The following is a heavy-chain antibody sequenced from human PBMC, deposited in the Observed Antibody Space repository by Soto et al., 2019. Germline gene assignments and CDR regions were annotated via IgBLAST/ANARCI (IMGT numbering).Heavy chain of an antibody. CDR3: AKVRVPGDWYFDL. V-gene: IGHV3-23*01. J-gene: IGHJ2*01. CDR2: ISGSGGST. CDR1: GFTFSSYA. D-gene: IGHD3-10*01. Sequence: GGSLRLSCAASGFTFSSYAMSWVRQAPGKGLEWVSAISGSGGSTYYADSVKGRFTISRDNSKNTLYLQMNSLRAEDTAVYYGAKVRVPGDWYFDLWGRGTLVTVSS.